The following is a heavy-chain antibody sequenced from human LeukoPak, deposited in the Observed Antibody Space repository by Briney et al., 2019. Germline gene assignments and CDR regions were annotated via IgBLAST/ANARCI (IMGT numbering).Heavy chain of an antibody. CDR1: GFTFSSYG. J-gene: IGHJ4*02. D-gene: IGHD3-10*01. Sequence: GGSLRLSCAASGFTFSSYGMHWVRQAPGKGLEWVAVISYDGSNKYYADSVKGRFTISRDNSKNTLYLQMNSLRAEDTAVYYCAKDSEYYGSGKGFYFDYWGQGTLVTDSS. CDR2: ISYDGSNK. CDR3: AKDSEYYGSGKGFYFDY. V-gene: IGHV3-30*18.